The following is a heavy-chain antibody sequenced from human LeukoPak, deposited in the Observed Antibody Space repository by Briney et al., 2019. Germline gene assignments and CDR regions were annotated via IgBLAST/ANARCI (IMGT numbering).Heavy chain of an antibody. V-gene: IGHV3-48*03. CDR1: GITFSSYE. D-gene: IGHD6-19*01. CDR3: ASPQWLAF. J-gene: IGHJ4*02. Sequence: QPGGSLRLSCVVSGITFSSYEMNWVRQAPGKGLEWVSYISTSGSTIYYADSVKGRFTISRDNAKNPLYLQMNGLRAEDTAIYYCASPQWLAFWGQGTLVTVSS. CDR2: ISTSGSTI.